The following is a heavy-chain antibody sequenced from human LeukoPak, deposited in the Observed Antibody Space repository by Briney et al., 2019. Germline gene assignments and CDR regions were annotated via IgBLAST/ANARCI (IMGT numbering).Heavy chain of an antibody. V-gene: IGHV1-18*01. D-gene: IGHD2-2*01. CDR3: ARVNLEYCSSTSCYSRGLFDY. CDR2: ISAYNGNT. CDR1: GYTFTSYV. J-gene: IGHJ4*02. Sequence: ASVKVSCKASGYTFTSYVISWVRQAPGQGLEWMGWISAYNGNTNYAQKLQGRVTMTTDTSTSTAYMELRSLRSDDTAVYYCARVNLEYCSSTSCYSRGLFDYWGQGTLVTVSS.